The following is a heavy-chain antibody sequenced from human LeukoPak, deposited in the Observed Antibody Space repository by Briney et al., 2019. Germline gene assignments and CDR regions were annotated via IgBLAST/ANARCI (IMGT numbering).Heavy chain of an antibody. CDR2: INPNSGGT. J-gene: IGHJ4*02. CDR1: GYTFTGYY. V-gene: IGHV1-2*02. D-gene: IGHD6-13*01. CDR3: ARDVRSVSSSWPYYFDY. Sequence: ASVKVSCKASGYTFTGYYMHWVRQAPGQGLEWMGWINPNSGGTNYAQKFQGRVTMTRDTSISTAYMELSRLRSDDTAVYYCARDVRSVSSSWPYYFDYWGQGTLVTVSS.